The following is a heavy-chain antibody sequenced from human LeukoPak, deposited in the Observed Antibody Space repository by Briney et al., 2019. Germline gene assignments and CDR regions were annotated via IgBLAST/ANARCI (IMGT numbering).Heavy chain of an antibody. D-gene: IGHD3-10*01. V-gene: IGHV3-23*01. J-gene: IGHJ6*02. CDR3: AKTKPRYYYGSGSYYNPGGMDV. CDR1: GFTFSSYA. CDR2: ISGSGGST. Sequence: GGSLRLSCAASGFTFSSYAMSWVRQAPGKGLEWVSAISGSGGSTYYADSVKGRFTISRDNSKNTLYLQMNSLRAEDTAVYYCAKTKPRYYYGSGSYYNPGGMDVWGQGTTVTVSS.